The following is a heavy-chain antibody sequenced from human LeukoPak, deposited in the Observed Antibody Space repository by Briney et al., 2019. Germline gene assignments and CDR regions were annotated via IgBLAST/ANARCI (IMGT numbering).Heavy chain of an antibody. CDR2: IEKDGSQE. V-gene: IGHV3-7*01. J-gene: IGHJ5*02. CDR1: GFTFSSYW. CDR3: ARVLSGSWDWFDP. Sequence: GGSLRLSCVSSGFTFSSYWMIWVRQAPGKGLEWVATIEKDGSQEFYVDSVKGRFTISRDNAKNSMYLQMNSLRVEDTAVYYCARVLSGSWDWFDPWGQGTLVTVSS. D-gene: IGHD3-22*01.